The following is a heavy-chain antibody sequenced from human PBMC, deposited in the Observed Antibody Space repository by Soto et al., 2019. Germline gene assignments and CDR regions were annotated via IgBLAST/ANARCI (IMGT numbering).Heavy chain of an antibody. V-gene: IGHV3-23*01. CDR2: ISGSGGSA. CDR3: AKEPYSDFWSSYYYFDY. Sequence: EVQLLESGGGLVQPGGSLRLSCAASGFTFGSHAMIWVRQAPGKGLEWVSAISGSGGSAYYADSVKGRFTIPRDNSINTLELQMNRLRAEDTALYYCAKEPYSDFWSSYYYFDYWGQGTLVTVSS. CDR1: GFTFGSHA. D-gene: IGHD3-3*01. J-gene: IGHJ4*02.